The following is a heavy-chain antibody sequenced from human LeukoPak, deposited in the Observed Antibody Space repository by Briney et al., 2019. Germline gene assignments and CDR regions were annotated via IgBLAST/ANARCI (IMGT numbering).Heavy chain of an antibody. CDR3: ARGSVGWELTPPLYYYYGMDV. V-gene: IGHV3-30*03. Sequence: GGSLRLSCAASGFTFSSYGMHWVRQAPGKGLEWVAVISYDGSNKYYADSVKGRFTISRDNAKNSLYLQMNSLRAEDTAVYYCARGSVGWELTPPLYYYYGMDVWGQGTTVTVSS. D-gene: IGHD3-10*01. CDR1: GFTFSSYG. J-gene: IGHJ6*02. CDR2: ISYDGSNK.